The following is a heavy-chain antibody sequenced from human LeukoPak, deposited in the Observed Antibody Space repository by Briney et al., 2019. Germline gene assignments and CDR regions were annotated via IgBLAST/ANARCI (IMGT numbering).Heavy chain of an antibody. CDR1: GGSISTYY. CDR2: IYSSGST. V-gene: IGHV4-4*07. D-gene: IGHD3-22*01. CDR3: ARVGKYYYDRTGAFDI. J-gene: IGHJ3*02. Sequence: PSETLSLTCTVSGGSISTYYWSWIRQPAGKGLEWMGRIYSSGSTNYNPSLKSRVTMSVDTSKNQFSLKVTSVTAADTAIYYCARVGKYYYDRTGAFDIWGQGTMVTVSS.